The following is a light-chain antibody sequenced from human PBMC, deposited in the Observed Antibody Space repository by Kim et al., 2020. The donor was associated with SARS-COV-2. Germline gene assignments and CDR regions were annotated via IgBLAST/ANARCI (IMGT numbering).Light chain of an antibody. V-gene: IGLV3-19*01. CDR2: GKN. CDR3: NSRDSSGNYV. Sequence: ALGQTVRITCQGESLRSYYASWYQQKPGQAPVLVIYGKNNRPSGIPDRFSGSSSGNTASLTITGAQAEDEADYYCNSRDSSGNYVFGTGTKVTVL. J-gene: IGLJ1*01. CDR1: SLRSYY.